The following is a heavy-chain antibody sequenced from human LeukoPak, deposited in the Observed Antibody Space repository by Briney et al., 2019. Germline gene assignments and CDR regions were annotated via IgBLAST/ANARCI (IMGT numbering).Heavy chain of an antibody. D-gene: IGHD4-11*01. J-gene: IGHJ6*03. CDR1: GYTFTSYY. CDR3: ARAYPGGYSNYYYYYMDV. Sequence: ASVTVSCKASGYTFTSYYMHWVRQAPGQGLEWMGIINPSGGSTSYAQKFQGRVTMTRDMSTSTVYMELSSLRSEDTAVYYCARAYPGGYSNYYYYYMDVWGKGATVTVSS. V-gene: IGHV1-46*01. CDR2: INPSGGST.